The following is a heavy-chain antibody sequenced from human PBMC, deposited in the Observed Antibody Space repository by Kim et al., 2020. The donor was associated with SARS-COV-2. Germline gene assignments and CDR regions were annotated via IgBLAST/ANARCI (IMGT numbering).Heavy chain of an antibody. Sequence: DYAVSVKSRITINPDTSKNQFSLQLNSVTPEDTAVYYCAREVIAAAGLAYWGQGTLVTVSS. V-gene: IGHV6-1*01. CDR3: AREVIAAAGLAY. D-gene: IGHD6-13*01. J-gene: IGHJ4*02.